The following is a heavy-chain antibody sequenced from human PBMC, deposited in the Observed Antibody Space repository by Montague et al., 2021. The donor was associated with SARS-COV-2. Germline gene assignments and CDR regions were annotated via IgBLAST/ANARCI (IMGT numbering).Heavy chain of an antibody. V-gene: IGHV3-33*08. D-gene: IGHD2-21*01. CDR3: ARDGYSGTYYYYYGMDV. J-gene: IGHJ6*02. Sequence: SLGLSCAASGFTFSTYGMHWVRQAPGKGLEWVAVIWYDGSNKYYADSVKGRFTISRDNSKTTLYLHMNSLRAEDTAVYYCARDGYSGTYYYYYGMDVWGQGTTVTVSS. CDR1: GFTFSTYG. CDR2: IWYDGSNK.